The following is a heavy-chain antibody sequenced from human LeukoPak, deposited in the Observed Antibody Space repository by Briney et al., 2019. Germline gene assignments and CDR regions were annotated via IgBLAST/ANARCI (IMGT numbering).Heavy chain of an antibody. CDR3: ARRGYSYGEFEY. V-gene: IGHV3-23*01. D-gene: IGHD5-18*01. CDR1: GFSFSSYA. Sequence: GGSLRLSCAASGFSFSSYAMSWVRQAPGKGLEWVSSLSGIGGSTYHADSLKGRFTTSRDNSKNTLYLQMNILRAEDTAVYYRARRGYSYGEFEYWGQGTLVTVSS. J-gene: IGHJ4*02. CDR2: LSGIGGST.